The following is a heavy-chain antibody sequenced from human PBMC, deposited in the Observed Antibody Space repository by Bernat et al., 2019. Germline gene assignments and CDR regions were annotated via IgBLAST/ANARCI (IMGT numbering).Heavy chain of an antibody. CDR1: GFTVSSNY. V-gene: IGHV3-53*05. Sequence: EVQLVETGGGLIQPGGSLRLSCAASGFTVSSNYMSWVRQAPGKGLEWVSVIYSGGSTYYADSVKGRFTISRDNSENTLYLQMNSLRAEDTAVYYCARLAQYGDYVVYWGQGTLVTVSS. D-gene: IGHD4-17*01. CDR3: ARLAQYGDYVVY. CDR2: IYSGGST. J-gene: IGHJ4*02.